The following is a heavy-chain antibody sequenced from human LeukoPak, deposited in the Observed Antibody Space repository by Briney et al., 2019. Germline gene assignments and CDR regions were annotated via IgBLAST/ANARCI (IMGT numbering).Heavy chain of an antibody. CDR1: GVTLSNYA. Sequence: PGGSLRLSCVASGVTLSNYAMSWARQAPGRGLEWVAAIQYDGSIEYYADSVKGRFTISRDQSKNTLFLQVNSLRAEDTAVYYCARDSCGSPSCFDYWGQGTLVTVSS. CDR2: IQYDGSIE. CDR3: ARDSCGSPSCFDY. J-gene: IGHJ4*02. D-gene: IGHD2-2*01. V-gene: IGHV3-33*08.